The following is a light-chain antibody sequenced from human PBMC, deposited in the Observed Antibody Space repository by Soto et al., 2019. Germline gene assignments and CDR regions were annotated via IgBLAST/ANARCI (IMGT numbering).Light chain of an antibody. Sequence: QSVLTQPRSVSGSPGQSVTISCTGTSSDVGTYDFVSWYQQHPGKAPRLMIFDVSERPSGVPDRFSGSKSGNTASLTISGLHAEYEADYYCCLYAVTFYVFGTGTKLTVL. CDR1: SSDVGTYDF. CDR3: CLYAVTFYV. J-gene: IGLJ1*01. CDR2: DVS. V-gene: IGLV2-11*01.